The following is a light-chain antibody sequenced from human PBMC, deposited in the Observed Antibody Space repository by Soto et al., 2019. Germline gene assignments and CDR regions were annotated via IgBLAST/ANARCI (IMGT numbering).Light chain of an antibody. CDR1: SANIGAGYD. J-gene: IGLJ3*02. Sequence: QSVLTQPPSVSGAPGQRVTISCTGTSANIGAGYDVHWYQQLPGTAPKLLIYGNSNRPSGVPDRFSGSKSGASASLAITGLQAEDEADYYCQSYDRSLSNWVFGGRTQLTVL. V-gene: IGLV1-40*01. CDR2: GNS. CDR3: QSYDRSLSNWV.